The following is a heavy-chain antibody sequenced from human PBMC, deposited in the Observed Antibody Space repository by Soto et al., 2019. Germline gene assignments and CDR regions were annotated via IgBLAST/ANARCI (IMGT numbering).Heavy chain of an antibody. CDR3: AKDHGTMIVVVITPYFDY. J-gene: IGHJ4*02. Sequence: GGSLRLSCAASGFTFSSYAMSWVRQAPGKGLEWVSAISGSGGSTYYADSVKGRFTISRDNSKNTLYLQMNSLRAEDTAVYYCAKDHGTMIVVVITPYFDYWGQGTLVTVSS. CDR2: ISGSGGST. CDR1: GFTFSSYA. D-gene: IGHD3-22*01. V-gene: IGHV3-23*01.